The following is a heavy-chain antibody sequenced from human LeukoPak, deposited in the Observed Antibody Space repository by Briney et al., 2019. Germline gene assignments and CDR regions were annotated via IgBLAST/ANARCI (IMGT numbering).Heavy chain of an antibody. CDR1: GFKFDDHA. D-gene: IGHD4-17*01. Sequence: GKSLRLSCAASGFKFDDHAMHWVRQAPGKGLEWVSGITWNSDTLGYADSVKGRFTISKDNAKNSVFLQMNSLRVEDTAFYYCAKGYGGSSIFANHWGQGTLVTVSS. CDR2: ITWNSDTL. V-gene: IGHV3-9*01. CDR3: AKGYGGSSIFANH. J-gene: IGHJ1*01.